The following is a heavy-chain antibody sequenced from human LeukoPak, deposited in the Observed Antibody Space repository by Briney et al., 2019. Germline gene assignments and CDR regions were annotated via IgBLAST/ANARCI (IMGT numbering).Heavy chain of an antibody. D-gene: IGHD2-8*01. CDR2: INHNGGT. J-gene: IGHJ5*02. CDR3: ARIRCGHSSAICYNH. Sequence: PSETLSLTCSVCGVSLSDYYWRWTRQPPGRGLEWIGEINHNGGTKYTPSLKGRVAISVDTSENHFSLNLRSVTAAHTAVYYCARIRCGHSSAICYNHWGRGTLVTVSS. V-gene: IGHV4-34*01. CDR1: GVSLSDYY.